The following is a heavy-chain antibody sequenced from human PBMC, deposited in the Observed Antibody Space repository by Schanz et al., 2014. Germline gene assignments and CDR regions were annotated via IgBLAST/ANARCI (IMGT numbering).Heavy chain of an antibody. CDR2: IKSDGSST. V-gene: IGHV3-74*01. J-gene: IGHJ4*02. Sequence: EVQLVESGGGLVQPGGSLRLSCAASGFTFSSYCMHWVRQVPGKGLVWVSRIKSDGSSTSYADSVKGRFTISRDNAKNTLYLQMNSLRAEDTAVYYCARIGGSVFDYWAQGTLVTVSS. CDR1: GFTFSSYC. CDR3: ARIGGSVFDY. D-gene: IGHD3-10*01.